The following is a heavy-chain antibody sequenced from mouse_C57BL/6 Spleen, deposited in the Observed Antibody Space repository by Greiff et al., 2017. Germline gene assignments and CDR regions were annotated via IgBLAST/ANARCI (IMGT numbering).Heavy chain of an antibody. CDR2: IYPGDGDP. V-gene: IGHV1-80*01. Sequence: QVQLQQSGAELVKPGASVKISCKASGYAFSSYWMNWVKQRPGKGLEWIGQIYPGDGDPNYNGKFKGKATLTADKSSSTAYMQLSSLTSEDSAVYFCAKILYYDYDGYAMDYWGQGTSVTVSS. D-gene: IGHD2-4*01. J-gene: IGHJ4*01. CDR1: GYAFSSYW. CDR3: AKILYYDYDGYAMDY.